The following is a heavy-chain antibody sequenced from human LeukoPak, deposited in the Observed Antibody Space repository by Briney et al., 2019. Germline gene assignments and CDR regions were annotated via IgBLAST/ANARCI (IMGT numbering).Heavy chain of an antibody. Sequence: SETLSLTCTVSGRSISSYYWSWIRQPPGKGLEWSGEINHSGSTNYNPSLKSRVTISVDKSKKQFSLKLSSVTGGHTAVYYCARLVIKREALDIWGQGTMVTVSS. D-gene: IGHD1-26*01. J-gene: IGHJ3*02. V-gene: IGHV4-34*01. CDR2: INHSGST. CDR1: GRSISSYY. CDR3: ARLVIKREALDI.